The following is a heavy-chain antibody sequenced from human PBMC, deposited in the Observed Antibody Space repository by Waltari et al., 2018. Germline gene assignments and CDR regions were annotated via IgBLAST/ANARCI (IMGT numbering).Heavy chain of an antibody. CDR2: VLPVFGTA. V-gene: IGHV1-69*05. D-gene: IGHD6-19*01. J-gene: IGHJ1*01. Sequence: QVQLVQSGAEVKKPGSSVKVSCKASGGTFSSYAISWVRQAPGQGLEWRGRVLPVFGTAKYAQKFQGRGTITTAESTSTAYMELSSLRSEDTAVYYCARGGYSRGWQIEYFQHWGQGTLVTVSS. CDR3: ARGGYSRGWQIEYFQH. CDR1: GGTFSSYA.